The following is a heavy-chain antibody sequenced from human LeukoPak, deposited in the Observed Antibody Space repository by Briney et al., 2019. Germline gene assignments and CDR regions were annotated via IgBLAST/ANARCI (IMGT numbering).Heavy chain of an antibody. CDR1: GFTVSSNY. CDR3: ARALPHTYGYYYYGMDV. Sequence: GGSLRLSCAASGFTVSSNYMSWVRQAPGKGLEWVSVIYSGGSTYYADSVKGRFTISRHNSKNTLYLQMNSLRAEDTAVYYCARALPHTYGYYYYGMDVWGQGTTVTVSS. D-gene: IGHD2/OR15-2a*01. CDR2: IYSGGST. V-gene: IGHV3-53*04. J-gene: IGHJ6*02.